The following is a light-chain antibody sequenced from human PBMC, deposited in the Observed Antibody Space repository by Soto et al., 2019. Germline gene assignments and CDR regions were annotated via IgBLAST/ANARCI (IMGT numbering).Light chain of an antibody. CDR2: GAF. V-gene: IGKV3-20*01. J-gene: IGKJ4*01. Sequence: EIVLTQSPGTLSLSPGEKATLSCKASQSVSRSYLAWYQQKFGQAPRLLIYGAFSRATGIPDRFSGSGSGTDFTRTISRLEPEDFAVYYCQQYASSPLTFGGGTKVEIK. CDR1: QSVSRSY. CDR3: QQYASSPLT.